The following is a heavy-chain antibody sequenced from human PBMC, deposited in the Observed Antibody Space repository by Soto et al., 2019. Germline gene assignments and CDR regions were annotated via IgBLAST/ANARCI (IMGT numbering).Heavy chain of an antibody. V-gene: IGHV3-64D*06. Sequence: GGSLRLSCAASGFTFSSYGMHWVRQAPGKGLEYVSAISSNGGSTYYADSVKGRFTISRDNSKNTLYLQMSSLRAEDTAVYYCVKTLRYYDSSGYSVAEYFQHWGKGT. CDR3: VKTLRYYDSSGYSVAEYFQH. D-gene: IGHD3-22*01. CDR2: ISSNGGST. CDR1: GFTFSSYG. J-gene: IGHJ1*01.